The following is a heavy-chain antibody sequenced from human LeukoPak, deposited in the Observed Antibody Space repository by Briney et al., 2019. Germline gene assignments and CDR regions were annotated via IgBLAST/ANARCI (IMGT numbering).Heavy chain of an antibody. CDR3: GERGSAVIGGG. V-gene: IGHV3-48*04. D-gene: IGHD1-1*01. CDR1: GFTFSSYG. CDR2: ISSSGSTI. Sequence: GGTLRLSCAASGFTFSSYGMSWVRQAPGKGLEWVSYISSSGSTIYYADSVKGRFTISRDNAKNSLYLQMNSLRAEDTAVDEGGERGSAVIGGGWGKGTTVTISS. J-gene: IGHJ6*04.